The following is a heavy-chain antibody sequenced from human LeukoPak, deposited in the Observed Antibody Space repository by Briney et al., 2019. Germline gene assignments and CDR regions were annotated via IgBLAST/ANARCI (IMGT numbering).Heavy chain of an antibody. CDR2: ISSSGSYI. V-gene: IGHV3-21*01. CDR3: AREDDWNYEDS. J-gene: IGHJ4*02. CDR1: GFTFSSYW. Sequence: GGSLRLSCAASGFTFSSYWMSWVRQAPGKGLEWVSSISSSGSYISYADSVKGRFSVSRDNAKNSLNLQMNSLRAEDTAIYYCAREDDWNYEDSWGQGTLVTVSS. D-gene: IGHD1-7*01.